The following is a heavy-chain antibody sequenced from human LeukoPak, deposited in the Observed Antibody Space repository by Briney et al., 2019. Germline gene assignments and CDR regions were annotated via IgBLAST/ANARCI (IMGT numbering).Heavy chain of an antibody. Sequence: SETLSLTCTVSGGSISSGSYYWSWIRQPAGKGVERIGRIYTSGSTNYNPSLKSRVTISVDTSKNQFSLKLSSVTAADTAVYYCARVAGTANYYYYMDVWGKGTTVTVSS. J-gene: IGHJ6*03. V-gene: IGHV4-61*02. CDR3: ARVAGTANYYYYMDV. CDR2: IYTSGST. D-gene: IGHD6-25*01. CDR1: GGSISSGSYY.